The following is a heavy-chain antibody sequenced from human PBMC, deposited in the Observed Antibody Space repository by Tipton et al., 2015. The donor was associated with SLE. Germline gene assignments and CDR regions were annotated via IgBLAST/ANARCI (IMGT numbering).Heavy chain of an antibody. CDR2: IYDSGIT. Sequence: TLSLTCTVSGGSISSGAFYWTWIPPPTGMGLEWIGYIYDSGITYYTPSLKRRVTISADTSNNQFSLRLSSATAADTAVYYCAREDCSSATCYYDYWGQGTLVTVSS. CDR3: AREDCSSATCYYDY. J-gene: IGHJ4*02. D-gene: IGHD2-2*01. V-gene: IGHV4-31*03. CDR1: GGSISSGAFY.